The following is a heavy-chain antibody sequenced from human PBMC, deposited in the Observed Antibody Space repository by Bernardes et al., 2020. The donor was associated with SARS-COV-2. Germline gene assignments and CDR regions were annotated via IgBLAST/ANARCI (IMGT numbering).Heavy chain of an antibody. V-gene: IGHV3-30*03. J-gene: IGHJ6*02. Sequence: GGSLRLFCAASGFTFSSYGMHWVRQAPGKGLEWVAVVSYDGSNKYYADSVRGRFTISRDNSKNTLYLQMNSLRAEDTAVYYCSNNNKGNYYYGMDVWGQGTTVTVSS. D-gene: IGHD1-20*01. CDR2: VSYDGSNK. CDR3: SNNNKGNYYYGMDV. CDR1: GFTFSSYG.